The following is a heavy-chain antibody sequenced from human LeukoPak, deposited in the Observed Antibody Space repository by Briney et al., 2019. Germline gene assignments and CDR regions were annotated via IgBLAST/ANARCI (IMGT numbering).Heavy chain of an antibody. CDR3: ARDGYYDSSGYLPDY. CDR2: IIPILGIA. V-gene: IGHV1-69*04. CDR1: GGTFSSYA. Sequence: SVKVSCKASGGTFSSYAISWVRQAPGQGLEWMGRIIPILGIANYAQKFQGRVTITADKSTSTAYMELSSLRSEDTAVYYCARDGYYDSSGYLPDYWGQGTLVTVSS. D-gene: IGHD3-22*01. J-gene: IGHJ4*02.